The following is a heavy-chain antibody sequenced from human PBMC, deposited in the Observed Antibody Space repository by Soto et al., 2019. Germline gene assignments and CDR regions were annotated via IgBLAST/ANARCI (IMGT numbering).Heavy chain of an antibody. V-gene: IGHV3-30*04. CDR1: GFNFRSFA. CDR3: ARDRSRMYYFDS. CDR2: ISNDGSNK. J-gene: IGHJ4*02. Sequence: QVQLVESGGGVVQPGKSLRLSCAASGFNFRSFAMHWVRQAPGKGLEWLTFISNDGSNKYYADSVKGRFTISRDTSKNTLYLEMMSLRSEDTSVDYCARDRSRMYYFDSWGQGTLVTVSS.